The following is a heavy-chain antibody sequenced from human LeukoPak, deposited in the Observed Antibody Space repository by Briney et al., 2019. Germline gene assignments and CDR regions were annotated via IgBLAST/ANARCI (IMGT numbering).Heavy chain of an antibody. J-gene: IGHJ5*02. Sequence: ASVKVSCKASGYIFTSYHIHWVRQAPGQGLEWMGIINPSGGSTNYAQKFQGRVTMTRDMSTSTVYMELSSLRSEDTAVYYCARALPHRRLMDTTMEQHWFDPWGQGTLVTVSS. D-gene: IGHD5-18*01. CDR1: GYIFTSYH. V-gene: IGHV1-46*01. CDR2: INPSGGST. CDR3: ARALPHRRLMDTTMEQHWFDP.